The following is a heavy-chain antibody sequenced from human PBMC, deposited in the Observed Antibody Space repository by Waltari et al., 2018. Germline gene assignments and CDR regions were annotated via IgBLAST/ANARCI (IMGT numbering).Heavy chain of an antibody. CDR2: IRSKAYGGTT. Sequence: EVQLVESGGGLVQPGRSLRLSCTASGFTFGDYAMSWFRQAPGKGLEWVGFIRSKAYGGTTEYAASVKGRFTISRDDSKSIAYLQMNSLKTEDTAVYYCTRGRGLRYFDRSFGWFDPWGQGTLVTVSS. J-gene: IGHJ5*02. CDR3: TRGRGLRYFDRSFGWFDP. CDR1: GFTFGDYA. D-gene: IGHD3-9*01. V-gene: IGHV3-49*03.